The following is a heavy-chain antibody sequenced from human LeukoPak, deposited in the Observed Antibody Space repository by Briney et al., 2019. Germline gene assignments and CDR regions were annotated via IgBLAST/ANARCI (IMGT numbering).Heavy chain of an antibody. D-gene: IGHD3-10*01. CDR3: ARVWFGELLFVDY. Sequence: PGGSLRLSCAASGFTFSNYNMIWVRQAPGKGLEWVSSISSSSSYIYHADSVKGRFTISRDNAKNSLYLQMNSLRAEDTAVYYCARVWFGELLFVDYWGQGTLVTVSS. CDR1: GFTFSNYN. J-gene: IGHJ4*02. V-gene: IGHV3-21*01. CDR2: ISSSSSYI.